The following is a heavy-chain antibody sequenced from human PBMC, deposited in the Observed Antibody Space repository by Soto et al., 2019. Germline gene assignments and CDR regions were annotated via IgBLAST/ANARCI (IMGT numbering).Heavy chain of an antibody. CDR2: TRNKANSYST. D-gene: IGHD3-22*01. CDR3: ARGVRYYSESSGYSL. V-gene: IGHV3-72*01. J-gene: IGHJ4*02. CDR1: AFTFSSYA. Sequence: PGGSLRLSCAASAFTFSSYAMHWVRQAPGKGLEWIGRTRNKANSYSTEYAASVKGRFTISRDDSKNSLYLQMNSLKIEDTAVYYCARGVRYYSESSGYSLWGQGTLVTVSS.